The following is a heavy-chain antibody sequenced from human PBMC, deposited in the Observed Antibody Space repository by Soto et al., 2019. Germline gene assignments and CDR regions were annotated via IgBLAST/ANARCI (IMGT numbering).Heavy chain of an antibody. CDR2: IKLDGGST. CDR3: TKDQGAYYNAIDC. D-gene: IGHD3-10*01. Sequence: GTLITSCAAAGMALGSFGMDWVRQAPGKGLEWVACIKLDGGSTHYAGSVKGPFTLSRENGRNSLSLQLDRLRVDDAAVVDWTKDQGAYYNAIDCWGRASLVTVSS. J-gene: IGHJ4*02. CDR1: GMALGSFG. V-gene: IGHV3-48*01.